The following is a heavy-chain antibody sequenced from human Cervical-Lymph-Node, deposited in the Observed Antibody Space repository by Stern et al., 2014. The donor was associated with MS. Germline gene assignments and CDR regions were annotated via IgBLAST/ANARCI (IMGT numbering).Heavy chain of an antibody. Sequence: GQLVESGGGLVKPGGSLRLSCTASGFTFSDHYMSWVRQAPGKGLEWLSYISSHGNTTYSTDSVKGRFTISRDNAKNSLYLQMNSLRVDDTAVYYCVREGIASAGYYYYYGMDVWGLGTTVIVSS. V-gene: IGHV3-11*01. CDR1: GFTFSDHY. D-gene: IGHD6-25*01. J-gene: IGHJ6*02. CDR3: VREGIASAGYYYYYGMDV. CDR2: ISSHGNTT.